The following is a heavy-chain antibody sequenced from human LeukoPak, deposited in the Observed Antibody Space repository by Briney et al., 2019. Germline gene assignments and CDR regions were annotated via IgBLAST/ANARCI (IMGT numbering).Heavy chain of an antibody. D-gene: IGHD1-26*01. V-gene: IGHV4-38-2*01. CDR3: ASRRRVVGATRAFDI. CDR2: IYHSGST. CDR1: GYSISSGYY. Sequence: PSETLSLTCAVSGYSISSGYYWGWIRQPPGQGLEWIGSIYHSGSTYYNPSLKSRVTISVDTSKNQFSLKLSSVTAADTAVYYCASRRRVVGATRAFDIWGQGTMVTVSS. J-gene: IGHJ3*02.